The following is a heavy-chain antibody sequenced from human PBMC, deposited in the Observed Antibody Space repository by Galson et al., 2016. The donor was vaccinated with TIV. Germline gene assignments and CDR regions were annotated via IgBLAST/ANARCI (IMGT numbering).Heavy chain of an antibody. CDR2: MNPNSGNT. CDR3: ARSGDYGDY. Sequence: SCKASGYTFTTYDIIWVRQATGQGLEWMGWMNPNSGNTGYAQKFRGRVTMTRNTSVRTAYMELSSLRSEDTAVYYCARSGDYGDYWGQGTLVTVSS. V-gene: IGHV1-8*02. CDR1: GYTFTTYD. J-gene: IGHJ4*02. D-gene: IGHD4-17*01.